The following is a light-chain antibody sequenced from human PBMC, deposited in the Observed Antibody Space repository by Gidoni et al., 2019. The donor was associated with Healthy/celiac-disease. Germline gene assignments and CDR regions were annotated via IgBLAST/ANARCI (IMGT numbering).Light chain of an antibody. V-gene: IGLV3-1*01. CDR2: QDT. J-gene: IGLJ1*01. CDR1: RLGDKY. CDR3: QAWDSNAEF. Sequence: SYDLTQPPSVSVSPGQTASITCSGDRLGDKYTYWYQHKSGQSPVLGMYQDTKRPSGIPERFSGSNSGNTATLTISGTQTLDEADYYCQAWDSNAEFFGTGTKVIVL.